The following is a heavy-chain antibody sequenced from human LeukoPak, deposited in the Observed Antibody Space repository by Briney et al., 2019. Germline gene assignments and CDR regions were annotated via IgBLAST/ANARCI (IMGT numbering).Heavy chain of an antibody. D-gene: IGHD6-13*01. V-gene: IGHV3-74*01. J-gene: IGHJ4*02. Sequence: GGSLRLSCAASGFTFSYYWMHWVRQGPGKGLVWVSRIDSDGSSTNYADSVKGRFTISRDNAKNSLYLQMNSLRAEDTAVYYCARGAAAGTVYWGQGTLVTVSS. CDR2: IDSDGSST. CDR3: ARGAAAGTVY. CDR1: GFTFSYYW.